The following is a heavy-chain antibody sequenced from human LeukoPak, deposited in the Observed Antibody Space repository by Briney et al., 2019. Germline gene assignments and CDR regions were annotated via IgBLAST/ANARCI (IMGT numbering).Heavy chain of an antibody. J-gene: IGHJ4*02. CDR1: GFTFNNYA. CDR3: AKDLANYDILTDGY. V-gene: IGHV3-23*01. Sequence: GGSLRLSCAASGFTFNNYAMSWVRQTPGKGLEWVSTTTGTTTATYHADSVKGRFTISRDNSKNTLYLQMNSLRAEDTAVYYCAKDLANYDILTDGYWGQGTLVTVSS. D-gene: IGHD3-9*01. CDR2: TTGTTTAT.